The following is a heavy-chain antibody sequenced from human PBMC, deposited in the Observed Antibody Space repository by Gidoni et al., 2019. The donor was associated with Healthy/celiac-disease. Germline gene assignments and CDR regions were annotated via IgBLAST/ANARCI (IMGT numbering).Heavy chain of an antibody. J-gene: IGHJ4*02. CDR3: AHLSGYDFPRVNYFDY. Sequence: QITLKESGPTLVKLTQTLTLTCTFSGFSLSTSGVGVGWLREPPGKALEWLALIYWNDDKRYSPSLKSRLTITKDTSKNQVVLTMTNMDPVDTATYYCAHLSGYDFPRVNYFDYWGQGTLVTVSS. D-gene: IGHD5-12*01. CDR2: IYWNDDK. CDR1: GFSLSTSGVG. V-gene: IGHV2-5*01.